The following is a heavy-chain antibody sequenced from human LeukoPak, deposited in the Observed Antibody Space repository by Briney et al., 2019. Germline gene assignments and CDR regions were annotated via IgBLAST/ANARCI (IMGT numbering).Heavy chain of an antibody. V-gene: IGHV3-48*04. J-gene: IGHJ4*02. Sequence: GGSLRVSCAASGFTFSSYWMNWVRQAPGKGLEWVSYISSSGSTIYYADSVKGRFTISRDNAKNSLYLQMNSLRAEDTAAYYCAKDISGSWSIDYWGQGTLVTVSS. CDR1: GFTFSSYW. D-gene: IGHD6-13*01. CDR3: AKDISGSWSIDY. CDR2: ISSSGSTI.